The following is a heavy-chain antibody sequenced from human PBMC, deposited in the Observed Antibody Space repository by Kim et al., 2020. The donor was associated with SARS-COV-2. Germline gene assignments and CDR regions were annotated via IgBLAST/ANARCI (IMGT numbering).Heavy chain of an antibody. CDR1: GGSISSSGFY. J-gene: IGHJ5*02. D-gene: IGHD2-2*01. CDR2: IHYTGSI. CDR3: ARRGGTIPASRRFEN. V-gene: IGHV4-39*01. Sequence: SETLSLTCTVSGGSISSSGFYWDWIRQPPGKGKGLEWIGSIHYTGSIDHNPSLKSRVAIAVETSKNRFSLTMSSATAADTAMYYCARRGGTIPASRRFENWGQGIMVIVSS.